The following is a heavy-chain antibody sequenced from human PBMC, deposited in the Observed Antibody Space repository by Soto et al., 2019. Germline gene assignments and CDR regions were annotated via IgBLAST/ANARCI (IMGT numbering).Heavy chain of an antibody. CDR2: IWYDGSIK. J-gene: IGHJ6*02. Sequence: VGSLRLSCAASGFTFSSYGMHWVRQAPGKGLEWVAVIWYDGSIKYYADSVKGRFTISRDNSKNTLYLQMNSLRAEDTAVYYCARGSSSWLPQFYYYYYGMDVWGQGTTVTVSS. V-gene: IGHV3-33*01. CDR1: GFTFSSYG. D-gene: IGHD6-13*01. CDR3: ARGSSSWLPQFYYYYYGMDV.